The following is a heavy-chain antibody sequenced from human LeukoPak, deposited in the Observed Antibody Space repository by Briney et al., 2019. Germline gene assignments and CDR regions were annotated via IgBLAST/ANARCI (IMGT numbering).Heavy chain of an antibody. Sequence: PGGSLRLSCAASGFTFSNYWMSWVRQAPGKGLEWVPNMKQDGSDTYYVDSVKGRFTISRDNAKNSLYLQMNSLRADDTAVYYCVRDLTCCGGDCFWGQGTLVTVSS. CDR1: GFTFSNYW. CDR2: MKQDGSDT. D-gene: IGHD2-21*01. V-gene: IGHV3-7*01. CDR3: VRDLTCCGGDCF. J-gene: IGHJ4*02.